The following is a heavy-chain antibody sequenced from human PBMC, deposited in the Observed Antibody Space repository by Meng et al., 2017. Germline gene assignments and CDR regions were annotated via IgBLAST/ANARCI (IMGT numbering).Heavy chain of an antibody. CDR2: INSDGSST. Sequence: SLMISWAASGFTFSSYWMHWVRQAPGKGLVWVSRINSDGSSTSYADSVKGRFTISRDNAKNTLYLQMNSLRAEDTAVYYCAREIVVVPAASYYYGMDVWGQGTTVTVSS. D-gene: IGHD2-2*01. CDR3: AREIVVVPAASYYYGMDV. CDR1: GFTFSSYW. J-gene: IGHJ6*02. V-gene: IGHV3-74*01.